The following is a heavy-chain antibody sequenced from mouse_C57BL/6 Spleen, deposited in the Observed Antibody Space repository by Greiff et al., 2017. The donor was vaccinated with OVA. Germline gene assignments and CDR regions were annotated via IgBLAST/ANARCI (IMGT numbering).Heavy chain of an antibody. Sequence: EVQRVESGGGLVKPGGSLKLSCAASGFTFSDYGMHWVRQAPEKGLEWVAYISSGSSTIYYADTVKGRFTISRDNAKNTLFLQLTSLRSEDTAMYYCARGGAYGYDPFAYWGQGTLVTVSA. CDR3: ARGGAYGYDPFAY. CDR2: ISSGSSTI. V-gene: IGHV5-17*01. CDR1: GFTFSDYG. J-gene: IGHJ3*01. D-gene: IGHD2-2*01.